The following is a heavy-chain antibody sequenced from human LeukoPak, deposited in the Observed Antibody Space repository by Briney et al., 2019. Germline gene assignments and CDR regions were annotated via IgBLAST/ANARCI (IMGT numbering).Heavy chain of an antibody. D-gene: IGHD4/OR15-4a*01. J-gene: IGHJ5*02. CDR3: VRDRPWSSRVPGGVNNWFDP. CDR1: GFTFKSYW. V-gene: IGHV3-7*01. CDR2: IKQDGSET. Sequence: GGSLRLSCAASGFTFKSYWMTWVRQAPGMGLGGVANIKQDGSETCYVDSVKGRFTISRDNAKNSLYLQMRAEDTAVYYCVRDRPWSSRVPGGVNNWFDPWGQGTLVTVSS.